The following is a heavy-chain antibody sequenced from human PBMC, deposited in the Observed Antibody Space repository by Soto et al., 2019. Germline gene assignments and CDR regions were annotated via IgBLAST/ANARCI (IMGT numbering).Heavy chain of an antibody. CDR1: GFTVSTNY. CDR3: AREYCISTSCSLYYYYGMDV. J-gene: IGHJ6*04. Sequence: PGGSLRLSCAASGFTVSTNYMSWVRQAPGKGLEWVSVLYSDGTTYYADSVKGRFIISRDNSKNTLYLQMNSLRAEDTAVYYCAREYCISTSCSLYYYYGMDVWGEGTTVTVSS. CDR2: LYSDGTT. D-gene: IGHD2-2*01. V-gene: IGHV3-66*01.